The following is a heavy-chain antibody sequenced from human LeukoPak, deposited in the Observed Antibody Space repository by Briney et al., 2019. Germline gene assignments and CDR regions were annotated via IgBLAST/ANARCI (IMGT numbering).Heavy chain of an antibody. Sequence: GSSVKGSCKASGRTFSSYAISCVRQAPGQGLEWMGGILPIFGTANYAQKFQGRVTITADKSTSTAYMELSSLRSEDTAVYYCAGPIAAAGRDSGYYYGMDVWGKGTTVTVSS. V-gene: IGHV1-69*06. CDR1: GRTFSSYA. J-gene: IGHJ6*04. CDR3: AGPIAAAGRDSGYYYGMDV. CDR2: ILPIFGTA. D-gene: IGHD6-13*01.